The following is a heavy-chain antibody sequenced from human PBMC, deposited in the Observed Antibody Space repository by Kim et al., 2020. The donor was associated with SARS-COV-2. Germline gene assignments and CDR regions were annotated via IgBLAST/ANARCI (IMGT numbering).Heavy chain of an antibody. V-gene: IGHV3-23*01. CDR2: ITAHNVGT. CDR3: AKVLQAHASWVALDV. J-gene: IGHJ6*02. Sequence: GGSLRLSCEGSGFDFDTFAITWVRQAPGKGLEWVSRITAHNVGTDYASSVKGRFTASRDSSKAYLQMEGRRVEDAAINYCAKVLQAHASWVALDVWGQGTVVTVSS. D-gene: IGHD3-16*01. CDR1: GFDFDTFA.